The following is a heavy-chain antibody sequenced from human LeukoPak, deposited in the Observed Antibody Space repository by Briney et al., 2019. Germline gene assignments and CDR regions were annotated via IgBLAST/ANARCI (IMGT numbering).Heavy chain of an antibody. V-gene: IGHV4-34*01. CDR2: INHSGST. CDR1: GGSISSYY. CDR3: ASAPWGDFWSGYYRRYYYGMDV. J-gene: IGHJ6*02. Sequence: NPSETLSLTCTVSGGSISSYYWSWIRQPPGKGLEWIGEINHSGSTNYSPSLKSRVTISVDTSKNQFSLKLSSVTAADTAVYYCASAPWGDFWSGYYRRYYYGMDVWGQGTTVTVSS. D-gene: IGHD3-3*01.